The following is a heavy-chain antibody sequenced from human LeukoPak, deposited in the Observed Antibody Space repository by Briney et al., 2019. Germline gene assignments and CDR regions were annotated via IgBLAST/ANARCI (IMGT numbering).Heavy chain of an antibody. CDR1: GFTVSSNY. CDR3: ARYRSGYLQN. J-gene: IGHJ1*01. D-gene: IGHD6-19*01. CDR2: IYSGGST. V-gene: IGHV3-66*01. Sequence: HPGGSLRLSCAASGFTVSSNYMSWVRQAPGKGLEWVSVIYSGGSTYYADSVKGRFTISRDNSKNTLYLQMNSLRAEDTAVYYCARYRSGYLQNWGQGTLVTVSS.